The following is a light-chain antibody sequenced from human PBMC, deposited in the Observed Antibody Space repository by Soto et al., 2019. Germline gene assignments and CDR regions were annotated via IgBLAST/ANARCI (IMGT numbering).Light chain of an antibody. V-gene: IGKV1-39*01. CDR3: QQSYSTPLT. J-gene: IGKJ4*01. CDR2: AAS. Sequence: DIPMTQSPSSLSASVGDRVTITCRASQSISSYLNWYQQKPEKAPKLLIYAASSLQSGVPSRFSGSGSGTDFTLTISSLQPEDFATYYCQQSYSTPLTFGGGTKVEIK. CDR1: QSISSY.